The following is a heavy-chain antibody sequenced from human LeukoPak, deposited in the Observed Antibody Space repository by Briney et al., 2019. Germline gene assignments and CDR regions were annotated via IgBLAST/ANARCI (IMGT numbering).Heavy chain of an antibody. CDR3: TRGPKNWGRSAFDM. V-gene: IGHV3-30*02. CDR2: IRYDGSNQ. D-gene: IGHD7-27*01. J-gene: IGHJ3*02. Sequence: GGSLRLSCAASGFTFNSYGMHWVRLAPGKGLEWVAFIRYDGSNQYYADSVKGRFTISRDNAKDSLYLQMNSLRVEDTAVYYCTRGPKNWGRSAFDMWGQGTMVTVSS. CDR1: GFTFNSYG.